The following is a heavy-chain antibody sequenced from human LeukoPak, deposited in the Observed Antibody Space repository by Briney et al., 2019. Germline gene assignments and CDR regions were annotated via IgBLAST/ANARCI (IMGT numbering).Heavy chain of an antibody. CDR3: TREGYDNGDY. D-gene: IGHD3-16*01. Sequence: SETLSHTCTVSGASISSGAYYWSWVRQPAGKGLEWIGRIYTSGSTNYNPSLKSRVTISLDTSQNQLSFRLTSVTAAGTAMYYCTREGYDNGDYWGQGALVTVSS. CDR2: IYTSGST. CDR1: GASISSGAYY. J-gene: IGHJ4*02. V-gene: IGHV4-61*02.